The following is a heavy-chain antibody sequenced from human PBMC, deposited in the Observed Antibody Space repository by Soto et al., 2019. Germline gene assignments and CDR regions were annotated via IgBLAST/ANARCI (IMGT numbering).Heavy chain of an antibody. CDR2: ISGYNGHT. D-gene: IGHD6-19*01. Sequence: GASVKVSCKASDYTFSSYGITWVRQAPGQGLEWMGWISGYNGHTDYAQKFQGRVTMTTDASTSTAYLELRSLRSDDTAMYYCARDHISVSVYYFDYWGQGTLVTVSS. CDR1: DYTFSSYG. V-gene: IGHV1-18*01. CDR3: ARDHISVSVYYFDY. J-gene: IGHJ4*02.